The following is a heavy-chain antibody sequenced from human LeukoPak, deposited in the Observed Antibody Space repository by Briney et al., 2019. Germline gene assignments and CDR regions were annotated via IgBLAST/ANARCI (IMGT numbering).Heavy chain of an antibody. D-gene: IGHD1-26*01. CDR2: INRDGNPT. CDR1: GFTFSTYW. Sequence: GGSLRLSCAASGFTFSTYWMQWVRQGPGKGLVWVSRINRDGNPTTYADSVKGRFTISRDNDKNTLYLQMNSLRAEDTAVYYCVRESSGAVDYWGQGTLVTVSS. CDR3: VRESSGAVDY. V-gene: IGHV3-74*01. J-gene: IGHJ4*02.